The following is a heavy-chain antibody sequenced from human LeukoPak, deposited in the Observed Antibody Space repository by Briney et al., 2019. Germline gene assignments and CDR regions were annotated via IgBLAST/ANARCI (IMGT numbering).Heavy chain of an antibody. D-gene: IGHD5-18*01. Sequence: ASETLSLTCTVSGGSISSYYWSWIRQPAGKGLEWIGRIYTSGSTNYNPSLKSRVTMSVDTSKNQFSLKLSSVTAADTAVYYCAPTGYSFFSDHWGQGTLVTVSS. J-gene: IGHJ4*02. CDR3: APTGYSFFSDH. V-gene: IGHV4-4*07. CDR2: IYTSGST. CDR1: GGSISSYY.